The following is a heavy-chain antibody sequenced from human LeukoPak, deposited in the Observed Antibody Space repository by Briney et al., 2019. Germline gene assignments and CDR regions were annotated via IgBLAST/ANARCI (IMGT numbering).Heavy chain of an antibody. Sequence: GGSLRPSCPASGLTFSSYGMHWVRQAPGNWLKWVAFIRYDGSNKYYADSVKGRFTISRDNSKNTLYLQMNSLRAEDTAVYYCAKDGALLWFGELYHFDYWGQGTLVTVSS. CDR1: GLTFSSYG. CDR2: IRYDGSNK. D-gene: IGHD3-10*01. V-gene: IGHV3-30*02. CDR3: AKDGALLWFGELYHFDY. J-gene: IGHJ4*02.